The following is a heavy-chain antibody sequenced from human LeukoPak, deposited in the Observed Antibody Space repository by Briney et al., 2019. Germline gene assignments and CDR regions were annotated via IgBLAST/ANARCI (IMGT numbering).Heavy chain of an antibody. D-gene: IGHD3-10*01. Sequence: HEASVKVSCTASGYTFTSYGISWVRQAPGQGLEWMGWISAYNGNTNYAQKLQGRVTMTTDTSTSTAYMELRSLRSDDTAVYYCARAHVLLWFGGKYYFDYWGQGTLVTVSS. J-gene: IGHJ4*02. CDR2: ISAYNGNT. V-gene: IGHV1-18*04. CDR3: ARAHVLLWFGGKYYFDY. CDR1: GYTFTSYG.